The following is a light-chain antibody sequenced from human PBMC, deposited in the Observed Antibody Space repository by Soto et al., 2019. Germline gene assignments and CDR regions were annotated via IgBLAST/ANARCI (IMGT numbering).Light chain of an antibody. CDR3: QQYGSSPPYT. Sequence: EIVLTQSPGTLSLSPGERATLSCRASRSFASSYLGWYQQKPGQAPRLLIYAASSRATGIPDRFSGSGSGTDFTLTISRLELEDSAVYYCQQYGSSPPYTFGQGTKLEI. CDR1: RSFASSY. V-gene: IGKV3-20*01. J-gene: IGKJ2*01. CDR2: AAS.